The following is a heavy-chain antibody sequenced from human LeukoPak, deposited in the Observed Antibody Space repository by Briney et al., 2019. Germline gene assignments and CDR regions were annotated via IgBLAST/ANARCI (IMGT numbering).Heavy chain of an antibody. CDR1: GGSISSYY. CDR3: ARDPNWVFDL. V-gene: IGHV4-59*01. Sequence: SETLSLTCTVSGGSISSYYWSWIRQPPGKGLEWIGYIYHSGSANYNPSLKSRVTISVDTSKNQFSLKLSSVTAADTAVYYCARDPNWVFDLWGRGTLVTVSS. J-gene: IGHJ2*01. D-gene: IGHD1-1*01. CDR2: IYHSGSA.